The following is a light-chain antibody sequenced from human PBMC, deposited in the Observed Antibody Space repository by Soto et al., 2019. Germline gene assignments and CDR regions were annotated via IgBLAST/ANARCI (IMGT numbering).Light chain of an antibody. V-gene: IGKV1-9*01. Sequence: DIQLPQSPSFLSASVGDRVTVTCRASQGIAGSLAWYQQKPGKPPKLLIYAEPTLQSGVPSTFSGSGSGTRGTLTISSLQPEDFATYYCQQSYSSPRTFGQGTKV. CDR1: QGIAGS. J-gene: IGKJ1*01. CDR2: AEP. CDR3: QQSYSSPRT.